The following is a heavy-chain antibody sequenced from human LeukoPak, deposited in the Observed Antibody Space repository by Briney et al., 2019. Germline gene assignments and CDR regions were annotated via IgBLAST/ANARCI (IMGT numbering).Heavy chain of an antibody. CDR3: VVPGSPFDY. Sequence: PGGSLRLSCAASGFTFSSYWIHWVRQALGKGLVWVSRINSDGSSTSYADSVKGRFTTSRDNAKNTVYLQMNSLRVEDTAVYYCVVPGSPFDYGGQGTLVTVSS. CDR2: INSDGSST. J-gene: IGHJ4*02. CDR1: GFTFSSYW. V-gene: IGHV3-74*01. D-gene: IGHD1-26*01.